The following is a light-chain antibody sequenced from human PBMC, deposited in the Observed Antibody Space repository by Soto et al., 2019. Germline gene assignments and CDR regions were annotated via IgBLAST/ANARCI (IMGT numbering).Light chain of an antibody. CDR3: QSYDSSLSGSV. Sequence: QPVLTQPPSVSGAPGQRVTISCTGSSSNIGAGYDVHWYLQLPGTAPKLLIYDNINRPSGVPDRFSGSKSGTSASLAITGLQAENEADYYCQSYDSSLSGSVFGGGTKLTVL. CDR2: DNI. V-gene: IGLV1-40*01. J-gene: IGLJ3*02. CDR1: SSNIGAGYD.